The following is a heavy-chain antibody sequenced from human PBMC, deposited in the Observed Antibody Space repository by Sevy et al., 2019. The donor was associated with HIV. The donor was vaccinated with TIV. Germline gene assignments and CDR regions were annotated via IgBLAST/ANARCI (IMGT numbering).Heavy chain of an antibody. Sequence: GESLKISCAASGFTFSSYGMHWVSQAPGKGLEWVAFIGFDGSHKYYVDSVKGRFTISRDNSKNTLYLEMNSLRAEDTAVYYCATHCGGDCYLDYWGQGTLVTVSS. CDR1: GFTFSSYG. J-gene: IGHJ4*02. V-gene: IGHV3-30*02. D-gene: IGHD2-21*01. CDR2: IGFDGSHK. CDR3: ATHCGGDCYLDY.